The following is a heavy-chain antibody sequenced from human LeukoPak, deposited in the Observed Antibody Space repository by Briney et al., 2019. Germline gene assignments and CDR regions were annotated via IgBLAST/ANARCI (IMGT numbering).Heavy chain of an antibody. V-gene: IGHV4-30-4*08. CDR3: ARVGTPTNYYDSSGYYQYFDY. J-gene: IGHJ4*02. D-gene: IGHD3-22*01. CDR2: IYYSGST. CDR1: GGSISSGDYY. Sequence: SQTLSLTCTVSGGSISSGDYYWSWIRQPPGKVLEWIGYIYYSGSTYYNPSLKSRVTISVDTSKNQFSLKLSSVTAADTAVYYCARVGTPTNYYDSSGYYQYFDYWGQGTLVTVSS.